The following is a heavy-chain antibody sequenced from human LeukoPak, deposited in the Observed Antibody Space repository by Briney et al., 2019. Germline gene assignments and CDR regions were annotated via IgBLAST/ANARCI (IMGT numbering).Heavy chain of an antibody. V-gene: IGHV1-2*02. Sequence: ASVKVSCKASGYTFTGYYMHWVRQAPGQGLEWMGWINPNSGGINYAQKFQGRVTMTRDTSISTAYMELRSLRSDDTAVYYCARDSSGYYDYWGQGTLVTVSS. J-gene: IGHJ4*02. CDR1: GYTFTGYY. CDR3: ARDSSGYYDY. D-gene: IGHD3-22*01. CDR2: INPNSGGI.